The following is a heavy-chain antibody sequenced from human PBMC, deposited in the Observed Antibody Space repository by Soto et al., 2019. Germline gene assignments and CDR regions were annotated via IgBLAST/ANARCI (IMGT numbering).Heavy chain of an antibody. Sequence: QVQLVQSGAEVKKPGSSVKVSCKASGGTFSSYAISWVRQAPGQGLEWMGGIIRNFGTANYAQKFQGRVTITADEAPSKDYMELSSLRSEDTAVYYGARAPGYCIRPSCYPALRYLGQGTLVTVSS. V-gene: IGHV1-69*12. CDR3: ARAPGYCIRPSCYPALRY. D-gene: IGHD2-2*01. J-gene: IGHJ4*02. CDR2: IIRNFGTA. CDR1: GGTFSSYA.